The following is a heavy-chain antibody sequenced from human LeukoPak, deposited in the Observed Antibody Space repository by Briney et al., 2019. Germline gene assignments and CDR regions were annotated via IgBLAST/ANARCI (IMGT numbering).Heavy chain of an antibody. CDR3: ARRPYQDVSGRLSDV. CDR2: IKGDGSYT. J-gene: IGHJ6*02. D-gene: IGHD6-19*01. Sequence: GGSLRLSCAASGFTFSNYWMHWVRQAPVMGLVWVSRIKGDGSYTNYADSVKGRFTISRDNAKNTLYLQMNSLRAEDTAVYYCARRPYQDVSGRLSDVWGQGTTVTVSS. CDR1: GFTFSNYW. V-gene: IGHV3-74*01.